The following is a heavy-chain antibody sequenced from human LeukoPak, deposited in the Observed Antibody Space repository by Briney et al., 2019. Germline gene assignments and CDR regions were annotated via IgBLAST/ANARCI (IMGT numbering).Heavy chain of an antibody. Sequence: PGGSLRLSCAASGFTFSSYGMHWVRQAPGKGLEWVAVISYDGSNKYYADSVKGRFTISRDNSKNTLYLQMNSLRAEDTAVYYCAKVMVHLWSDLDYWGQGTRVTVSS. CDR1: GFTFSSYG. CDR3: AKVMVHLWSDLDY. CDR2: ISYDGSNK. D-gene: IGHD4/OR15-4a*01. J-gene: IGHJ4*02. V-gene: IGHV3-30*18.